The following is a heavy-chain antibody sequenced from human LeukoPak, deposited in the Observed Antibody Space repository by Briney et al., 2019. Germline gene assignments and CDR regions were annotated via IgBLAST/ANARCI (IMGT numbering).Heavy chain of an antibody. CDR1: GFTVSSNY. CDR2: IYSGGST. CDR3: ARDTNGDVGGFDY. Sequence: AGTLRLTGAASGFTVSSNYTSWVRQAPGKELEWVSVIYSGGSTYYADSVKGRFTIPRDNSKNTLYLQMNSLRAEDTAVYYCARDTNGDVGGFDYWGQGTLVTVSS. D-gene: IGHD2-8*01. J-gene: IGHJ4*02. V-gene: IGHV3-66*02.